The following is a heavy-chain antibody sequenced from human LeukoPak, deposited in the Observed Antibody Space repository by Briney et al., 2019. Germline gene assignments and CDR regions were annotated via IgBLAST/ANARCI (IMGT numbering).Heavy chain of an antibody. D-gene: IGHD3/OR15-3a*01. CDR1: GDSINSGGFY. J-gene: IGHJ4*02. V-gene: IGHV4-31*03. CDR2: IYYGEIT. CDR3: ASNFGQN. Sequence: SETLSLTCTVSGDSINSGGFYWSWTRQHPGKGLEWIGYIYYGEITYYNPSLKSRVTISVDAPKNQFSLKVRSVTAADTAVYYCASNFGQNWGQGTLVTVSS.